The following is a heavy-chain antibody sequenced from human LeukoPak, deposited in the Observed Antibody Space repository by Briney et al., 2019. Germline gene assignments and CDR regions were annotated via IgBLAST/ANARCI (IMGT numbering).Heavy chain of an antibody. Sequence: GGSLRLSCAASGFMFSSYWMSWVRQAPGKGLEWVADIKEDGSEKSYVDSVKGRFTISRDNAKNSLYLQMNTLRAEDTAVYYCARETRVRWTDYWGQGILVTVSS. CDR3: ARETRVRWTDY. D-gene: IGHD5-24*01. J-gene: IGHJ4*02. CDR1: GFMFSSYW. CDR2: IKEDGSEK. V-gene: IGHV3-7*01.